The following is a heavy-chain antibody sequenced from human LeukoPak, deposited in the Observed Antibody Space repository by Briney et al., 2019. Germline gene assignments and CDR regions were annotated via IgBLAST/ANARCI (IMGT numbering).Heavy chain of an antibody. D-gene: IGHD6-13*01. J-gene: IGHJ5*02. CDR2: INPNRGGT. CDR3: ARLYSSSYEDVRWFDP. Sequence: ASVKVSCKASGYTFTGYYMHWVRQAPGQGLEWMGRINPNRGGTNYAEKFQGRVTMTRDTSNSTAHLELNRVRTEDTAIYFFARLYSSSYEDVRWFDPWGQGTLVTVSS. V-gene: IGHV1-2*06. CDR1: GYTFTGYY.